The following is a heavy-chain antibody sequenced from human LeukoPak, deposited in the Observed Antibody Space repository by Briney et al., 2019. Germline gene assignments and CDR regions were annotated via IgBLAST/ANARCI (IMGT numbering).Heavy chain of an antibody. CDR2: IKQDGSEK. CDR3: AKDLSVLVRFGESSRERWFDP. J-gene: IGHJ5*02. CDR1: GFTFSRYW. V-gene: IGHV3-7*04. D-gene: IGHD3-10*01. Sequence: GGSLRLSCAASGFTFSRYWMTWVRRAPGKGLEWEANIKQDGSEKYYVDSVKGRFTISRDNAKNSLYLQMNSLRAEDTAVYYCAKDLSVLVRFGESSRERWFDPWGQGTLVTVSS.